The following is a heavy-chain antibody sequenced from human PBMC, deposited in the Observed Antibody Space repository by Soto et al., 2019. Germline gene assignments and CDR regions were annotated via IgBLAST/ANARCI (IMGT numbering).Heavy chain of an antibody. D-gene: IGHD3-3*01. CDR1: GFTFSSYA. Sequence: HPGGSLRLSCAASGFTFSSYAMSWVRQAPGKGLEWVSAISGSGGSTYYADSVKGRFTISRDNSKNTLYLQMNSLRAEDTAVYYCAKDAFPMEWLSKRYYYYMDVWGKGTTVTVSS. CDR3: AKDAFPMEWLSKRYYYYMDV. V-gene: IGHV3-23*01. J-gene: IGHJ6*03. CDR2: ISGSGGST.